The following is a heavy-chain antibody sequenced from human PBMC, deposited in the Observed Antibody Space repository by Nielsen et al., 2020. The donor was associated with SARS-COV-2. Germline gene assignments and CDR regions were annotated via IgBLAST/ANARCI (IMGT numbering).Heavy chain of an antibody. D-gene: IGHD2-8*02. V-gene: IGHV4-59*13. Sequence: SETLSLTCTVSGGSISSYYWSWIRQPPGKGLEWIGYIYYSGSTNYNPSLKSRVTISVDTSKNQFSLKLSSVTAADTAVYYCARDRVLENPYWYFDLWGRGTLVTVSS. J-gene: IGHJ2*01. CDR1: GGSISSYY. CDR3: ARDRVLENPYWYFDL. CDR2: IYYSGST.